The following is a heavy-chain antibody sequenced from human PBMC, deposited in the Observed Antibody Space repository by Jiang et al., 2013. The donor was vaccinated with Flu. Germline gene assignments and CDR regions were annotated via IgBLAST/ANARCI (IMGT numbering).Heavy chain of an antibody. CDR3: ARQGQYYDFWSGYYTENWFDP. D-gene: IGHD3-3*01. Sequence: SGPGLVKPSETLSLTCTVSGGSISSYYWSWIRQPPGKGLEWIGYIYYSGSTNYNPSLKSRVTISVDTSKNQFSLKLSSVTAADTAVYYCARQGQYYDFWSGYYTENWFDPWGQGTLVTVSS. CDR1: GGSISSYY. J-gene: IGHJ5*02. CDR2: IYYSGST. V-gene: IGHV4-59*08.